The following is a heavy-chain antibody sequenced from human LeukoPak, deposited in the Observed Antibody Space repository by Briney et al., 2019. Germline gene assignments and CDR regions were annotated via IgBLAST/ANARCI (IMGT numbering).Heavy chain of an antibody. CDR3: GRFLGGRGYYGMDV. J-gene: IGHJ6*02. Sequence: PSGTLSLTCAVSGGSISSSNWWSWVRQPPGKGLEWIGEIYHSGSTNYNPSLKSRVTISVDKSKNQFSLKLSSVTAADTAVYYCGRFLGGRGYYGMDVWGQGTTVTVSS. V-gene: IGHV4-4*02. CDR1: GGSISSSNW. CDR2: IYHSGST. D-gene: IGHD2-15*01.